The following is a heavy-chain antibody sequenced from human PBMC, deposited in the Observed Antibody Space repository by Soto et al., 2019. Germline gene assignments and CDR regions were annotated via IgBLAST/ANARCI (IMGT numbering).Heavy chain of an antibody. J-gene: IGHJ6*02. D-gene: IGHD2-2*02. CDR3: ARVGYCSSTSCYRDYYYYGMDV. Sequence: GGSLRLSCAASGFTFSSYSINWVRQAPGKGLEWVSSISSSSSYIYYADSVKGRFTISRDNAKNSLYLQMNSLRAEDTAVYYCARVGYCSSTSCYRDYYYYGMDVWGQGTTVTVSS. CDR1: GFTFSSYS. CDR2: ISSSSSYI. V-gene: IGHV3-21*01.